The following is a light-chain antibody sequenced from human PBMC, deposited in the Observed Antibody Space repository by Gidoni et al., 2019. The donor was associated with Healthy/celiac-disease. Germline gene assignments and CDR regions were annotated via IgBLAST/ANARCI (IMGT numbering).Light chain of an antibody. CDR1: QDIYNY. CDR3: QKHDNAPWT. CDR2: AAS. J-gene: IGKJ1*01. V-gene: IGKV1-27*01. Sequence: DIQMTQSPSSLSASVGDRVTITYRASQDIYNYLVWYQQKPGKVPKLLIYAASTLQSGVPSRFSGSGSGTDFTLTISSLQPEDVATYYCQKHDNAPWTFGQGTKVEIK.